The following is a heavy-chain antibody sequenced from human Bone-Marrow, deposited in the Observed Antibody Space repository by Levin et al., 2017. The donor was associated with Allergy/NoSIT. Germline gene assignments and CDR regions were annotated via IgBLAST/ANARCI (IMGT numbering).Heavy chain of an antibody. Sequence: GESLKISCAASGFTFSSYAMHWVRQAPGKGLEWVAIISYDGSNKYYADSVKGRFTISRDNSKNTLYLQMNSLRAEDTAVYYCAKNYFDSSGYYSYFDSWGQGTLVTVSS. D-gene: IGHD3-22*01. J-gene: IGHJ4*02. V-gene: IGHV3-30-3*01. CDR2: ISYDGSNK. CDR1: GFTFSSYA. CDR3: AKNYFDSSGYYSYFDS.